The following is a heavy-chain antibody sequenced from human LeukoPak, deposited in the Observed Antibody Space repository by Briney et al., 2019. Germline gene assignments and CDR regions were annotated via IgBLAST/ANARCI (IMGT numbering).Heavy chain of an antibody. J-gene: IGHJ3*02. CDR2: ISSSGSTI. V-gene: IGHV3-48*03. CDR1: GFTFSSYE. CDR3: ARVPSSSWYSMAGDAFDI. D-gene: IGHD6-13*01. Sequence: GGSLRLSCAASGFTFSSYEMNWVRQAPGKGLEWVSYISSSGSTIYYADSVKGRFTISRDNAKNSLYLQMNSLRAEDTAVYYCARVPSSSWYSMAGDAFDIWGQGTMVTVSS.